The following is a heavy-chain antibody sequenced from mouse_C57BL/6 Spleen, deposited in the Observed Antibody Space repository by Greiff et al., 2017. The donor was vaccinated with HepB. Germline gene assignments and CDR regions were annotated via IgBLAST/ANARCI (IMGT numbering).Heavy chain of an antibody. Sequence: VKLQQPGAELVKPGASVKLSCKASGYTFTSYWMHWVKQRPGQGLEWIGMIHPNSGSTNYNEKFKSKATLTVDKSSSTAYMQLSSLTSEDSAVYYCAREGDWDAFAYWGQGTLVTVSA. CDR2: IHPNSGST. CDR1: GYTFTSYW. J-gene: IGHJ3*01. V-gene: IGHV1-64*01. D-gene: IGHD4-1*01. CDR3: AREGDWDAFAY.